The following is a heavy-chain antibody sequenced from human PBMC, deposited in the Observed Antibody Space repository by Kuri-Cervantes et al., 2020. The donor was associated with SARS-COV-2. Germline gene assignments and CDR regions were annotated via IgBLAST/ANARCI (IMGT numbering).Heavy chain of an antibody. J-gene: IGHJ4*02. Sequence: GKSLKISCAASGFTFSSYAMHWVRQAPGKGLEWVAVISYDGSNKYYADSVKGRFTISRDNSKNTLYLQMNSLRAEDTAVYYCARDHTITGTTFDWGQGTLVTVSS. CDR2: ISYDGSNK. V-gene: IGHV3-30*07. CDR3: ARDHTITGTTFD. D-gene: IGHD1-20*01. CDR1: GFTFSSYA.